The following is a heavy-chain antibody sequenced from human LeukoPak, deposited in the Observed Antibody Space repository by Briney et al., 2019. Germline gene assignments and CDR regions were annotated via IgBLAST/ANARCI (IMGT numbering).Heavy chain of an antibody. D-gene: IGHD3-9*01. CDR1: GYSFTSYW. CDR3: ASSYDILTGYSDAFDI. Sequence: GESLKISCKGSGYSFTSYWIGCVRQMPGKGLEWMGIIYPGDSDTRYSPSFQGQVTISADKSISTAYLQWSSLKASDTAMYYCASSYDILTGYSDAFDIWGQGTMVTVSS. J-gene: IGHJ3*02. CDR2: IYPGDSDT. V-gene: IGHV5-51*01.